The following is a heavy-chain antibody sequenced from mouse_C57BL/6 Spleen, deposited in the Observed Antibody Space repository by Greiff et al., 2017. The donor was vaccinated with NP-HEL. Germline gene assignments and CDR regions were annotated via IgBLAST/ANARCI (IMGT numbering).Heavy chain of an antibody. CDR2: IYPGDGDT. CDR1: GYAFSSSW. V-gene: IGHV1-82*01. J-gene: IGHJ4*01. CDR3: ARSDGSSPWAMDY. D-gene: IGHD1-1*01. Sequence: QVQLQQSGPELVKPGASVKISCKASGYAFSSSWMNWVKQRPGKGLEWIGRIYPGDGDTNYNGKFKGKATLTADKSSSTAYMQLSSLTSEDSAVYFCARSDGSSPWAMDYWGQGTSVTVSS.